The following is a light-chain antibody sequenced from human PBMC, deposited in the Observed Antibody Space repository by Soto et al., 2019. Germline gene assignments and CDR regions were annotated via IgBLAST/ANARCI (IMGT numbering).Light chain of an antibody. V-gene: IGLV1-44*01. CDR1: NSDIGSHS. CDR3: ATWADSLNGVV. CDR2: SND. J-gene: IGLJ2*01. Sequence: QSVLTQPPSTSGTPGQTITISCSGSNSDIGSHSVDWYQQFPGRTPRLLINSNDQRPSGVPDRFSGSKSGTSATLAISGLRSEDEADYYCATWADSLNGVVFGGGTQLTVL.